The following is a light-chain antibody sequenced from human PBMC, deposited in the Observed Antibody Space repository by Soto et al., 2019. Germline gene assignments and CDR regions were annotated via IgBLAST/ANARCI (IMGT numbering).Light chain of an antibody. CDR1: QRPSNSH. V-gene: IGKV3D-20*02. Sequence: EIVLTRSPGTLLLSPGDRATLSCRASQRPSNSHVAWYLLKPGQAPRLLIFDTSSRATGIQDRFSGSVSGTDFTLTISRLQPEDFAVYYCPQRSNWLTFGGGPKVDIK. CDR3: PQRSNWLT. J-gene: IGKJ4*01. CDR2: DTS.